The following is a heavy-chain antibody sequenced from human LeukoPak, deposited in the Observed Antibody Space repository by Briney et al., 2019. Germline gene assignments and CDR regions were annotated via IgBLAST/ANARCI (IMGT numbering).Heavy chain of an antibody. J-gene: IGHJ4*02. CDR2: ISGSGGST. V-gene: IGHV3-23*01. Sequence: GGSLRLSCAAFGFTFSSYAMSWVRQAPGKGLEWVSAISGSGGSTYYADSVKGRFTISRDNSKNTLYLQMNSLRAEDTAVYYCAKAVVGYSSRGDYWGQGTLVTVSS. D-gene: IGHD5-18*01. CDR1: GFTFSSYA. CDR3: AKAVVGYSSRGDY.